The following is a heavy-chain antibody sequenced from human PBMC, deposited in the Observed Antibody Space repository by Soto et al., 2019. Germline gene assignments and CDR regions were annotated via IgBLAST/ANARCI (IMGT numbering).Heavy chain of an antibody. CDR1: GGSISSGGYY. CDR3: ARLSSSGWPIDS. CDR2: TYYSENT. V-gene: IGHV4-31*03. D-gene: IGHD6-19*01. J-gene: IGHJ4*02. Sequence: SETLSLTCTVSGGSISSGGYYWNWTRQHPGKGLEWIGYTYYSENTYYNPSLNSRIAISADTSKNQFSLKLSSVTAADTAVYYCARLSSSGWPIDSWGQGTLVTVSS.